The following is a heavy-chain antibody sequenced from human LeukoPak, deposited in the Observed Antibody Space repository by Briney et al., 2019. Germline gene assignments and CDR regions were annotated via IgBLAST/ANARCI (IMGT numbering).Heavy chain of an antibody. CDR1: EFTFSDYA. V-gene: IGHV3-23*01. D-gene: IGHD6-13*01. Sequence: PGGSLRLSCTASEFTFSDYAMSWVRQAPGKGLEWVSAISSSGGRTYCGDSVKGRFTISRDNSKKTLYLQMNSLRAGDTAVYYCAKGLHLAAADYWGQGTLVTVSS. CDR3: AKGLHLAAADY. CDR2: ISSSGGRT. J-gene: IGHJ4*02.